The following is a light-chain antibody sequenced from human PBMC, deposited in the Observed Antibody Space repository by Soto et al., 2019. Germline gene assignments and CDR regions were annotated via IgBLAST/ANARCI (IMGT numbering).Light chain of an antibody. Sequence: EIVMTQSPATLSVSPGERATLSCRASQSVNTHLAWYQQKPGQAPRLLIYETSTRATGIPARFSGSGSGTDFTLTISSLQSEDFAVYYCQQYNPWYAFGQGTKLEIK. V-gene: IGKV3-15*01. J-gene: IGKJ2*01. CDR1: QSVNTH. CDR3: QQYNPWYA. CDR2: ETS.